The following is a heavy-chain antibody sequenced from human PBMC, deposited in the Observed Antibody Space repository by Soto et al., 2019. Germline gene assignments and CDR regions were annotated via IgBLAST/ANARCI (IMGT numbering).Heavy chain of an antibody. CDR1: GFTFSSYA. CDR2: ISGSGGST. CDR3: ATWHEREHAYDV. V-gene: IGHV3-23*01. D-gene: IGHD1-1*01. J-gene: IGHJ3*01. Sequence: GESLKISCAASGFTFSSYAMSWVRQAPGKGLEWVSAISGSGGSTYYADSVKGRFTISRDNSKTTVYLQMNDLRPDDTAVYYCATWHEREHAYDVWGQGTTVTVSS.